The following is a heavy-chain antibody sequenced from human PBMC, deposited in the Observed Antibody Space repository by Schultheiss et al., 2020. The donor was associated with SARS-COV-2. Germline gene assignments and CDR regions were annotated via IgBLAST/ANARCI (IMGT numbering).Heavy chain of an antibody. CDR2: IKSKSDGGTI. D-gene: IGHD2-2*01. V-gene: IGHV3-15*01. CDR3: ATDRVVVAAASDY. CDR1: GFTFSNAW. J-gene: IGHJ4*02. Sequence: GGSLRLSCTASGFTFSNAWMSWVRQAPGKGLEWVGRIKSKSDGGTIDYAAPVKGRFTISRDDSKNRLHLQMNSLKTEDTAVYYCATDRVVVAAASDYWGQGTLVTVSS.